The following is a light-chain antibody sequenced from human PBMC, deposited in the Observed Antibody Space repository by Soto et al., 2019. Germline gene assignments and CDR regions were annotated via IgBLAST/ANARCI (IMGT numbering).Light chain of an antibody. V-gene: IGLV2-8*01. CDR1: SSDLDDYDY. Sequence: QSALTQPPSASGSPGQSVTISCTGTSSDLDDYDYVSWYQQHPGKAPKLLIYEVSKRPSGVPDRFSGSKSGTSASLAISGLRSEDESDYYCAGWDDTLSGHVFGGGTKLTVL. J-gene: IGLJ3*02. CDR2: EVS. CDR3: AGWDDTLSGHV.